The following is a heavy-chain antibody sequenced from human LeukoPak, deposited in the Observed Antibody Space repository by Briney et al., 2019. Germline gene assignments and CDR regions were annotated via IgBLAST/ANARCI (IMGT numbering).Heavy chain of an antibody. D-gene: IGHD5-18*01. J-gene: IGHJ4*02. V-gene: IGHV5-51*01. Sequence: HGESLKISCKGSGYSFTNYWIGWVRQMPGKGLEWMGIIYPGDSDTRHSPSFHDQVTISADKSISTAYLKWSSLKASDTAMYYCARISPIPVDTAMIRPFDYWGQGTLVTVSS. CDR2: IYPGDSDT. CDR1: GYSFTNYW. CDR3: ARISPIPVDTAMIRPFDY.